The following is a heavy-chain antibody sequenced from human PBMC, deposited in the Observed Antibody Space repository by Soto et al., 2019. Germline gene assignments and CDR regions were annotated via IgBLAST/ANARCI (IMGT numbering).Heavy chain of an antibody. CDR2: IYYSGST. Sequence: SETLSLTCTVSGGSISSSSYYWGWIRQPPGKGLEWIGSIYYSGSTYYNPSLKSRVTISVDTSKNQFSLKLSSVTAADTAVYYCARADRLSGSYYFDYWGQGTLVTVSS. D-gene: IGHD1-26*01. CDR1: GGSISSSSYY. CDR3: ARADRLSGSYYFDY. J-gene: IGHJ4*02. V-gene: IGHV4-39*01.